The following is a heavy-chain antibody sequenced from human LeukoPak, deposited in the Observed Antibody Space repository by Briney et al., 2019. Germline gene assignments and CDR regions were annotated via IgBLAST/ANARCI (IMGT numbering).Heavy chain of an antibody. J-gene: IGHJ3*02. CDR1: GGSISSYY. D-gene: IGHD3-9*01. CDR3: ARDTTDILTGHERVDDAFDI. Sequence: SETLSLTCTVSGGSISSYYWSWIRQPAGKGLEWIGRIYTSGSTNYNPSLKSRVTMSVDTSKNQFSLKLSSVTAADTAVYYCARDTTDILTGHERVDDAFDIWGQGTMVTVSS. V-gene: IGHV4-4*07. CDR2: IYTSGST.